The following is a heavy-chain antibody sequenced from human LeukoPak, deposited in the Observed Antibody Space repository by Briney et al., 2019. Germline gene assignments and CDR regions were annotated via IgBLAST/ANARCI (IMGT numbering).Heavy chain of an antibody. D-gene: IGHD2-8*01. V-gene: IGHV3-74*01. CDR1: GFTFSSYL. CDR2: INSDGSTT. J-gene: IGHJ4*02. Sequence: GGSLRLSCAASGFTFSSYLMHWVRQAPGKGLVWVSRINSDGSTTNYADSVKGRFTISRDNAKNTLFLQMNSLRAEDTAVYYCAARYCSNGVCHFYWGQGTLVTVSS. CDR3: AARYCSNGVCHFY.